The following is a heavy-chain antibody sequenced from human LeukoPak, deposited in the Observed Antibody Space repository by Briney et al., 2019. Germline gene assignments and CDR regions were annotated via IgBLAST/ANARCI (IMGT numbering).Heavy chain of an antibody. CDR1: GFTFSSYG. J-gene: IGHJ4*02. CDR2: ISYDGSNK. D-gene: IGHD3-10*01. CDR3: ARGQAVLGVREQQFRLDY. Sequence: GRSLRLSCAASGFTFSSYGMHWVRQAPGKGLEWVAVISYDGSNKYYADSVKGRFTISRDNSKNTLYLQMNSLRAEDTAVYYCARGQAVLGVREQQFRLDYWGQGTLVTVSS. V-gene: IGHV3-30*03.